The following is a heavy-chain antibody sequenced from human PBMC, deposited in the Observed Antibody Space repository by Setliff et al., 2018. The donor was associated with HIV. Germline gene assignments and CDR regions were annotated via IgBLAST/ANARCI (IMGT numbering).Heavy chain of an antibody. CDR2: ISPAGSFM. D-gene: IGHD3-16*01. CDR3: AAVPWGHSSLIIDH. J-gene: IGHJ5*02. V-gene: IGHV3-21*01. CDR1: GFTFMNYA. Sequence: GGSLRLSCAASGFTFMNYAMTWVRQAPGKGLEWVASISPAGSFMYYRDSLKGRFTISRDDAKNSVYLQMHSLRVEDTAVYYCAAVPWGHSSLIIDHWGQGTPVTVSS.